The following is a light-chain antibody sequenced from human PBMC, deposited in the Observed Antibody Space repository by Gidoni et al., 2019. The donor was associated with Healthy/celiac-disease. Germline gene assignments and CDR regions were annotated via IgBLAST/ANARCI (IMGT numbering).Light chain of an antibody. CDR3: QQYDHLLT. Sequence: DIQMTQSPSSLSASVGDRVTITCQASQDISNYLNWDQQKPGKAPKLLIYDSSNLETGVPSRFSGSGSVTDFTFTISSLQPEDIATYYCQQYDHLLTFGGGTKVEIK. CDR2: DSS. CDR1: QDISNY. J-gene: IGKJ4*01. V-gene: IGKV1-33*01.